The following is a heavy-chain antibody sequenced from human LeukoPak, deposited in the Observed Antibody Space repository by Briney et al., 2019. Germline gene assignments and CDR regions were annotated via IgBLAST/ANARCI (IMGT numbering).Heavy chain of an antibody. CDR3: ERGGISPSFFAY. J-gene: IGHJ4*02. CDR2: ISSSGSTI. V-gene: IGHV3-48*03. CDR1: GFTISSYE. D-gene: IGHD2-2*01. Sequence: PGGSLRLSCAASGFTISSYEMNWVRQAPGKGLEWVSYISSSGSTIYYADSVKGRFTISRDNAKNSLYLQMNSLRAEDTAVYYCERGGISPSFFAYWGEGTLVTVSS.